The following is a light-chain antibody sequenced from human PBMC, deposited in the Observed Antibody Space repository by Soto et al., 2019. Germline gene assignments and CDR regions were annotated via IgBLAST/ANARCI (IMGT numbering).Light chain of an antibody. CDR1: ETVATN. Sequence: VMTQSPATLSVSPGERATLSCWASETVATNLAWYQQKPGQAPRLLISGASTRAAGISDRFRGSGSGTEFTLTISSLRSEDFAVYYCQDFDSPQWTFGQGTKVEN. CDR2: GAS. J-gene: IGKJ1*01. V-gene: IGKV3-15*01. CDR3: QDFDSPQWT.